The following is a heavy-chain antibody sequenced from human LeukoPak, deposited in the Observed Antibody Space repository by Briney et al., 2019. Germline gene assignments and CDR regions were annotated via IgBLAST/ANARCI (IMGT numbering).Heavy chain of an antibody. CDR3: ARVDEGFDY. CDR2: IWYDGSNK. CDR1: GFTFSTYG. V-gene: IGHV3-33*01. Sequence: GRSLRLSCEASGFTFSTYGMHWVRQAPGKGLEWVAVIWYDGSNKNYADSVKGRFTISRDNAKNSLYLQMNSLRAEDTAVYYCARVDEGFDYWGQGTLVTVSS. J-gene: IGHJ4*02. D-gene: IGHD3-9*01.